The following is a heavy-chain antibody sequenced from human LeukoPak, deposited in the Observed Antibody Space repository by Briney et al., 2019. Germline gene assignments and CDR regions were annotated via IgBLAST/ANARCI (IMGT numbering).Heavy chain of an antibody. D-gene: IGHD6-13*01. Sequence: SETLSLTCAVYGGSFSGNYWSWIRQPPGKGLEWIGEIIHDRGTGRGTPTYNPSLKSRVTISVDTSKNQFSLNLNAVTAADTAIFYCARGKAAAGSLRFDYWGQGTLVTVSS. CDR2: IIHDRGTGRGTP. CDR3: ARGKAAAGSLRFDY. V-gene: IGHV4-34*01. CDR1: GGSFSGNY. J-gene: IGHJ4*02.